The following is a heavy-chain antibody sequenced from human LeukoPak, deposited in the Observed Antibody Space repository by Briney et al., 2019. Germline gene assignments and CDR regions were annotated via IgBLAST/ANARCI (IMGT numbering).Heavy chain of an antibody. CDR1: GASFSSYY. CDR3: AKIEVGRFDP. D-gene: IGHD1-26*01. V-gene: IGHV4-59*01. CDR2: IYDRGST. J-gene: IGHJ5*02. Sequence: SETLSLTCTVTGASFSSYYWCWIRHTPGTGLEWIGDIYDRGSTTYNPSLKSRVSISVDTSRNQFSLNLRSVTAADTAVYYCAKIEVGRFDPWGQGTLVTVSS.